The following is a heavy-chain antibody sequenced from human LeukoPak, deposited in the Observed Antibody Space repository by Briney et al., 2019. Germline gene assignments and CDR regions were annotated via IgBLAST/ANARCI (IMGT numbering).Heavy chain of an antibody. D-gene: IGHD3-22*01. J-gene: IGHJ1*01. V-gene: IGHV4-31*03. CDR2: IYYSGST. Sequence: PSQTLSLTCTVSGGSISSGGYYWSWIRQHPGKGLEWIGYIYYSGSTYYNPSLKSRVTISVDTSKNQFSLKLSSVTAADTAVYYCASSDPYYYDSRGYYSKHFQHWGQGTLVTVSS. CDR3: ASSDPYYYDSRGYYSKHFQH. CDR1: GGSISSGGYY.